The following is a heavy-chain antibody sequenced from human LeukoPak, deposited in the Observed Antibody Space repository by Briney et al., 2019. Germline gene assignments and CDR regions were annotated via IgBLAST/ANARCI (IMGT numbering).Heavy chain of an antibody. D-gene: IGHD3-22*01. J-gene: IGHJ4*02. CDR1: GGSISSYY. Sequence: SETLSLTCTVSGGSISSYYWSWIRQPPGKGLEWIGYIYYSGSTNYNPSLKSRVTISVDTSKNQFSLKLSSVTAADTAVYYCARDRRGYYDSSGYYRYFDYWGQGTLVTVSS. CDR2: IYYSGST. CDR3: ARDRRGYYDSSGYYRYFDY. V-gene: IGHV4-59*01.